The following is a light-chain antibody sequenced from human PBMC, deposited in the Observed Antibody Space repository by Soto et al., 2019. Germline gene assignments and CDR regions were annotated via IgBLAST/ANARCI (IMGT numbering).Light chain of an antibody. Sequence: EIVLTQSPGTLSLSPGERVTLSCRASPSVSSNYLAWYQQKPGQAPRLLIYGASSRATGIPDKFSGSGSGTDFSLTISRLEPEDFAVYYCQHYDNSLITFGGANKVDIK. V-gene: IGKV3-20*01. J-gene: IGKJ4*01. CDR2: GAS. CDR1: PSVSSNY. CDR3: QHYDNSLIT.